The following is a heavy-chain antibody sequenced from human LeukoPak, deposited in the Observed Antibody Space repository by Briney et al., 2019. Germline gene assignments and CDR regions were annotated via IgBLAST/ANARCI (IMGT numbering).Heavy chain of an antibody. CDR1: GFTFSTYA. Sequence: SGGSLRLSCAASGFTFSTYAMSWVRQAPGKGLEWVSAISGSGGSTYYADSVKGRFTISRDNSKNTLYLQMNSLRAEDTAVYYCAKVGTVGSVALYYGMDVWGQGTTVTVSS. CDR2: ISGSGGST. V-gene: IGHV3-23*01. D-gene: IGHD4-23*01. J-gene: IGHJ6*02. CDR3: AKVGTVGSVALYYGMDV.